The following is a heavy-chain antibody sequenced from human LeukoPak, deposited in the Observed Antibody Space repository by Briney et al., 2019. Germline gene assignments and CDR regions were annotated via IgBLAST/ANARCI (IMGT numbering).Heavy chain of an antibody. CDR1: GFTFSSCW. Sequence: GGSLRLSCAASGFTFSSCWMHWVRQPPGKGLVWVSRINSDGSSTSYADSVKGRFTISRDNAKNTLYLQMNSLRAEDTAVYYCARGLYDNGWYYFDYWGQGTLVTVSS. CDR2: INSDGSST. J-gene: IGHJ4*02. V-gene: IGHV3-74*01. CDR3: ARGLYDNGWYYFDY. D-gene: IGHD6-19*01.